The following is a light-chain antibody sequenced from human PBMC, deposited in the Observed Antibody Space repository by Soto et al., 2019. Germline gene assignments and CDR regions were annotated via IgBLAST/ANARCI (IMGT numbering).Light chain of an antibody. CDR1: QSVSSSY. J-gene: IGKJ5*01. Sequence: EIVLTQSPGTLSLSPGERATLSCRASQSVSSSYLAWYQQKPGQAPRLLIYGASSRATGIPDRFSGSGSGTDFTLTISRLEPEDLAVYYCQQYGSSRGITFGQGTRLEIK. CDR2: GAS. CDR3: QQYGSSRGIT. V-gene: IGKV3-20*01.